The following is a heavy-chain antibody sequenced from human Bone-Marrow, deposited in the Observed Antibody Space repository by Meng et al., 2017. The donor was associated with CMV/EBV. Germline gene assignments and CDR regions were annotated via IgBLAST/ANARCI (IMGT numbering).Heavy chain of an antibody. CDR1: GFTFSSYA. D-gene: IGHD3-3*01. Sequence: GESLKISCAASGFTFSSYAMSWVRQAPGKGLEWVSSISSSSSYIYYADSVKGRFTISRDNAKNSLYLQMNSLRAEDTAVYYCARAVEWLLEDYYYYGMDVWGQGTTVTVSS. CDR2: ISSSSSYI. V-gene: IGHV3-21*01. CDR3: ARAVEWLLEDYYYYGMDV. J-gene: IGHJ6*02.